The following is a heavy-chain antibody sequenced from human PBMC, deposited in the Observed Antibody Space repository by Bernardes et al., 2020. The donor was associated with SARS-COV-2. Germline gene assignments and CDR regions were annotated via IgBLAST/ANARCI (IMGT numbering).Heavy chain of an antibody. Sequence: GGSLRLSRAASGFTVSTNYMSWVRQAPGKGLEWVSVIYIGDSTFYADSVQGRFTISRHNSENTLYLQMNSLRPEDTAVYYCARWYGNTHFDYWGQGTLVTLSS. CDR2: IYIGDST. CDR1: GFTVSTNY. D-gene: IGHD6-13*01. J-gene: IGHJ4*02. CDR3: ARWYGNTHFDY. V-gene: IGHV3-53*04.